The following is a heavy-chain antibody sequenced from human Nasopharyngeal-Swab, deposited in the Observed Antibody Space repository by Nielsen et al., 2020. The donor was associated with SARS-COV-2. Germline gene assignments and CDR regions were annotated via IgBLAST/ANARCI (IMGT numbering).Heavy chain of an antibody. CDR2: ISGSGGST. D-gene: IGHD3-3*01. V-gene: IGHV3-23*01. CDR3: AKVYDFWSGYPTSTYWYFDL. CDR1: EFTFSSYA. J-gene: IGHJ2*01. Sequence: GESLKISCAASEFTFSSYAMSWVRQAPGKGLEWVSSISGSGGSTYYADSVKGRFTISRDNSKNTLYLQMHSLRAEDTAVYYCAKVYDFWSGYPTSTYWYFDLWGRGTLVTVSS.